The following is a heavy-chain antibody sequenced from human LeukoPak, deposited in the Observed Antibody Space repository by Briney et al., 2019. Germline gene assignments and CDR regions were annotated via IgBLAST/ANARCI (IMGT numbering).Heavy chain of an antibody. D-gene: IGHD3-10*01. Sequence: SVKVSCKASGFTFTSSAMQWVRQARGQRLEWIGWIVVGSGNTNYAQKFQERVTITRDMSTSTAYMELSSLRSEDTAVYYCAAGPYYGSGSYYNTDYYYYMDVWGKGTTVTVSS. CDR3: AAGPYYGSGSYYNTDYYYYMDV. CDR1: GFTFTSSA. J-gene: IGHJ6*03. V-gene: IGHV1-58*02. CDR2: IVVGSGNT.